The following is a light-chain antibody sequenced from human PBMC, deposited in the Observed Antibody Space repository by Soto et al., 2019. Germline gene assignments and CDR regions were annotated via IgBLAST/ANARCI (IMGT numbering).Light chain of an antibody. Sequence: EIVLTQSPGTLSLSPGERATLSCRASQSLSSNYLAWFQQKPGQAPSLLIYEVSSVASGTPDRFSGSGSGTDFTLTISRLEPEDFAVYYCHQYNNAPLTFGQGTRLEIK. CDR1: QSLSSNY. V-gene: IGKV3-20*01. CDR2: EVS. J-gene: IGKJ2*01. CDR3: HQYNNAPLT.